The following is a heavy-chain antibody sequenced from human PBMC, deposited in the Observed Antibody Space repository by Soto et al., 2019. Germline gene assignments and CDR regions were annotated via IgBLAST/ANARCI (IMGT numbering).Heavy chain of an antibody. CDR2: ILYDGSNK. CDR3: ARDRGWVHDYYGMDV. Sequence: QVQLVESGGGVVQPGRSLRLSCAASGFTFSSYAMHWVRQAPGKGLEWVAVILYDGSNKYYADSVKGRFTISRDNSKNTLYLQMNSLRAEDTAVYYCARDRGWVHDYYGMDVWGQGTTVTVSS. D-gene: IGHD6-19*01. J-gene: IGHJ6*02. CDR1: GFTFSSYA. V-gene: IGHV3-30-3*01.